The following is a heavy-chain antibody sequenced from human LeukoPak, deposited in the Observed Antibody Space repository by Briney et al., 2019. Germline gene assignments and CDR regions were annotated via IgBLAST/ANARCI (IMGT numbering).Heavy chain of an antibody. V-gene: IGHV4-38-2*01. J-gene: IGHJ5*02. CDR1: GYSISSGYY. CDR3: ARHVYGDHLWP. D-gene: IGHD5/OR15-5a*01. Sequence: SETLSLTCAVSGYSISSGYYWGWIRQPPGKGLEWIGSIYHSGRTFCNPSLKSRVTISVDTSKNQFSLKVTSVTAADTAVYYCARHVYGDHLWPWGQGTLVTVSS. CDR2: IYHSGRT.